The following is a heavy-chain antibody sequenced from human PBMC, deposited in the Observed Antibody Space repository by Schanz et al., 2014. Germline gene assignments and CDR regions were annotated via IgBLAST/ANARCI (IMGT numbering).Heavy chain of an antibody. V-gene: IGHV3-9*01. J-gene: IGHJ4*02. D-gene: IGHD3-22*01. CDR2: ISWNSGSI. CDR1: GFTFDDYA. Sequence: EVQLVESGGGLVQPGGSLRLSCAASGFTFDDYAMHWVRQAPGKGLEWVSGISWNSGSIGYADSVKGRFTISRDDAKNSLYLQMNSLRAEDTAVYYCAKDLPSDYYIAYWGQGTLVTVSS. CDR3: AKDLPSDYYIAY.